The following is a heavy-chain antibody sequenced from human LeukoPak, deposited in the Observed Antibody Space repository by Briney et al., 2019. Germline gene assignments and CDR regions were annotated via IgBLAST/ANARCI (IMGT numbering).Heavy chain of an antibody. V-gene: IGHV4-4*09. D-gene: IGHD5-24*01. CDR2: IYTSGST. J-gene: IGHJ4*02. CDR3: ARLGLEDGYNYRYFDY. CDR1: GGSISSYY. Sequence: SETLSLTCTVSGGSISSYYWSWIRQPPGKGLEWIGYIYTSGSTNYNPSLKSRVTISVDTSKNQFSLKLSSVTAADTAVYYCARLGLEDGYNYRYFDYWGQGTLVTVSP.